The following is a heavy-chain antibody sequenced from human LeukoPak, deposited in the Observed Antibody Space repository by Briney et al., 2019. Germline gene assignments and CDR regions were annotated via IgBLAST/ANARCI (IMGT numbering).Heavy chain of an antibody. CDR3: ARDRYYYDSSGYSSFDY. V-gene: IGHV3-20*04. CDR1: GFTFDDYG. J-gene: IGHJ4*02. Sequence: PGGSLRLSCAASGFTFDDYGMSWVRQAPGKGLEWVSGINWNGGSTGCADSVKGRFTISRDNAKNSLYLQMNSLRAEDTALYYCARDRYYYDSSGYSSFDYWGQGTLVTVSS. D-gene: IGHD3-22*01. CDR2: INWNGGST.